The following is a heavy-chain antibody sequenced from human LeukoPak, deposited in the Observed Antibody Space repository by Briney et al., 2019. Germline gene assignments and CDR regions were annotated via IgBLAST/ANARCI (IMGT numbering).Heavy chain of an antibody. D-gene: IGHD3-16*01. V-gene: IGHV4-4*07. CDR1: GGSISSYY. J-gene: IGHJ5*02. Sequence: PSETLSLTCTVSGGSISSYYWSWIRQPAGKGLEWIGRIYTSGGTNYNPSLKSRVTISVDTSKNQFSLRLSSVTAADTALYYCARQGASALRNFDPWGQGTLVTVSS. CDR2: IYTSGGT. CDR3: ARQGASALRNFDP.